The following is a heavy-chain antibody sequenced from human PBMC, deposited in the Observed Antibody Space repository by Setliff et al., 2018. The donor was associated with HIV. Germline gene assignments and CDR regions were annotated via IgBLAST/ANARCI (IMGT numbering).Heavy chain of an antibody. Sequence: PPGKGLEWIGYIYTSGSTNYNPSLKSRVTISVDTSKNQFSLKLSSVTAADTAVYYCARASNFWSGYSPGDAFDIWGQGTMVTVSS. CDR3: ARASNFWSGYSPGDAFDI. CDR2: IYTSGST. V-gene: IGHV4-4*08. J-gene: IGHJ3*02. D-gene: IGHD3-3*01.